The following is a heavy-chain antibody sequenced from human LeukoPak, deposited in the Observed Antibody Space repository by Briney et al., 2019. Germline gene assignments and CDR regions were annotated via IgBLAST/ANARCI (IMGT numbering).Heavy chain of an antibody. CDR3: AREGLYGGNLYYFGY. CDR2: IKKDGSEK. J-gene: IGHJ4*02. CDR1: GFTFSSYW. Sequence: GGSLRLSCAASGFTFSSYWMSWVRQAPGKGLEWVANIKKDGSEKYYVDSVKGRFTISRDNAKNSLYLQMNSLRAEDTAVYYCAREGLYGGNLYYFGYWGQGTLVTVPS. V-gene: IGHV3-7*01. D-gene: IGHD4-17*01.